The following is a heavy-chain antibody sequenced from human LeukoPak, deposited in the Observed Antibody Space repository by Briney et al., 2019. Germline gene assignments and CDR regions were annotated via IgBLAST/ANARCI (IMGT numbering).Heavy chain of an antibody. CDR2: ISGSGGST. CDR3: ARDLRGSGWSPDY. J-gene: IGHJ4*02. V-gene: IGHV3-23*01. CDR1: GFTFSSYA. Sequence: HSGGSLRLSCAASGFTFSSYAMSWVRQAPGKGLEWVSAISGSGGSTYYADSVKGRFTISRDNSKNTLYLQMNSLRAEDTAVYYCARDLRGSGWSPDYWGQGTLVTVSS. D-gene: IGHD6-19*01.